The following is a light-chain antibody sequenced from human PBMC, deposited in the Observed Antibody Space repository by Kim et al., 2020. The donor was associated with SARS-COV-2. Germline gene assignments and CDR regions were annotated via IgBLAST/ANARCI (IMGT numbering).Light chain of an antibody. CDR3: SSYTNANTRL. CDR1: SSDIGAFNY. V-gene: IGLV2-14*03. CDR2: DVS. J-gene: IGLJ1*01. Sequence: IPITCTGTSSDIGAFNYVSWFQQHPGKAPKLLIYDVSQRPSGISNRFSGSTSGYTASLTISGLQAEDEADYYCSSYTNANTRLFGPGTKVTVL.